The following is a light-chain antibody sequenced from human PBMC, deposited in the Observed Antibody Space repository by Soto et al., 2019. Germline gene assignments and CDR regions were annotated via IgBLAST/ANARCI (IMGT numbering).Light chain of an antibody. CDR1: QSVSSY. CDR2: GAF. Sequence: EIVLTQSPVTLSLSPGQGATLSCRASQSVSSYLAWYQQKPGQAPSLLIYGAFTRATGIPARFSGTGSGTEFTLTISSLQSEDFALYYCQQYNDWPLTFGQGTKVYIK. CDR3: QQYNDWPLT. V-gene: IGKV3-15*01. J-gene: IGKJ1*01.